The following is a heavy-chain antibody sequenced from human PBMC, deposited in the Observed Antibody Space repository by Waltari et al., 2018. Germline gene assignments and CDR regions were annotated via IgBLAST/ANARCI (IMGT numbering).Heavy chain of an antibody. D-gene: IGHD5-12*01. CDR2: IYYSGST. Sequence: QVQLQESGPGLVKPSETLSLTCTVSGGSISSHYWSWIRQPPGKGLEWIGYIYYSGSTNYNPSLKSRVTMSVDTSKNQFSLKLSSVTAADTAVYYCAREDGYDFYFDYWGQGTLVTVSS. J-gene: IGHJ4*02. CDR3: AREDGYDFYFDY. V-gene: IGHV4-59*11. CDR1: GGSISSHY.